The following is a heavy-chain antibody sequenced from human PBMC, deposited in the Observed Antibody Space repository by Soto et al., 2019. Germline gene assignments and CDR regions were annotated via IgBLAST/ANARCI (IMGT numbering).Heavy chain of an antibody. D-gene: IGHD3-22*01. CDR2: IYPGDSDT. J-gene: IGHJ6*02. Sequence: LGESLKISCKGSGYSFTSYWIGWVRQMPGKGLEWMGIIYPGDSDTRYSPSFQGQVTISADKSISTAYLQWSSLKASDTAMYYCARLPSRYYYDSSGYHPPDRYYYGMDVWGQGTTVTVSS. CDR3: ARLPSRYYYDSSGYHPPDRYYYGMDV. CDR1: GYSFTSYW. V-gene: IGHV5-51*01.